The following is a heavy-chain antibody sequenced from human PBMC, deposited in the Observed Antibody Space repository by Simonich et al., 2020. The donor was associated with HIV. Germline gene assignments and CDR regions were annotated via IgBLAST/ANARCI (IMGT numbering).Heavy chain of an antibody. J-gene: IGHJ3*01. Sequence: QVQLQQWGAGLLRPSVTLSLTCAVSGGSFSDYSWNLIRQPPGNGLEWIGEIHHGRSTDYNPSLRGRITISVDTSKNKFSLKLSSVTAADTTVYYCARHQTGTDGFDVWGQGTMVTVSS. D-gene: IGHD1-1*01. CDR2: IHHGRST. CDR1: GGSFSDYS. V-gene: IGHV4-34*01. CDR3: ARHQTGTDGFDV.